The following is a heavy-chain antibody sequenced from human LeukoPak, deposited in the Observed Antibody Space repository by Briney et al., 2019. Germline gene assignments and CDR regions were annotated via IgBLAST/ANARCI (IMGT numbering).Heavy chain of an antibody. J-gene: IGHJ5*02. CDR3: ASGGGAHCFDP. CDR2: VYYTGST. D-gene: IGHD3-16*01. V-gene: IGHV4-30-4*07. Sequence: TLSLTCAVSGGSIGRSGYSWRWIRQPRGKGQDWIAYVYYTGSTYYNPSLKSRVTISFDRSKNQFSLMLSSVTAADASVYCCASGGGAHCFDPRGQGTLVTVST. CDR1: GGSIGRSGYS.